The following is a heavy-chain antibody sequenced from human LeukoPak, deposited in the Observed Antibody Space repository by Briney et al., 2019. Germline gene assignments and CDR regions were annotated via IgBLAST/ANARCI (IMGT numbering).Heavy chain of an antibody. D-gene: IGHD3-10*01. CDR1: TGSISSYQ. CDR3: ARGGSGISNAFDI. V-gene: IGHV4-59*01. CDR2: VHYSGST. J-gene: IGHJ3*02. Sequence: SETLSLTCSVFTGSISSYQWSWIRQPPGKALEWIGYVHYSGSTNSNPSLRSRVTMSVDTSKNQFSLKLRSVTAADTAVYYCARGGSGISNAFDIWGQGTMVTVSS.